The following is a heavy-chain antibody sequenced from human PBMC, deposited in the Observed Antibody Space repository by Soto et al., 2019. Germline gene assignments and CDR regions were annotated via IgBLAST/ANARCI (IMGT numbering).Heavy chain of an antibody. V-gene: IGHV3-30*18. D-gene: IGHD6-13*01. J-gene: IGHJ5*02. CDR3: AKDRIAAAPWASNWFDP. CDR1: GFTFSSYG. Sequence: VGSLRLSCAASGFTFSSYGMHWVRQAPGKGLEWVAVISYDGSNKYYADSVKGRFTISRDNSKNTLYLQMNSLRAEDTAVYYCAKDRIAAAPWASNWFDPWGQGTLVTVSS. CDR2: ISYDGSNK.